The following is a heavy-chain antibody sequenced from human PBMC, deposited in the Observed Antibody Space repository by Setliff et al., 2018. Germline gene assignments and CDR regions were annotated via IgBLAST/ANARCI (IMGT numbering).Heavy chain of an antibody. V-gene: IGHV3-23*01. CDR3: AKELSMAYGND. D-gene: IGHD1-1*01. J-gene: IGHJ4*02. CDR1: RFTFSVYV. Sequence: GGSLRLSCTASRFTFSVYVMAWVRQAPGKGLEWVSSITGSGGGTYYADSVKGRFIVSRDNSKNTLYLQMNSLRVDDTAIYYCAKELSMAYGNDWGLGTLGTVSS. CDR2: ITGSGGGT.